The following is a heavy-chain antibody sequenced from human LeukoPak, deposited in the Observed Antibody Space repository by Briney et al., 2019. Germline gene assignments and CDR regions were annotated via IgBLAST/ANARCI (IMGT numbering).Heavy chain of an antibody. Sequence: SETLSLTCAVSGGSISSGGYSWSWIRQPPGNGLEWIGYIYHSGSTYYNPSLKSRVTISVDRSKNQFSLKLSSVTAADTAVYYCARVSLGAHFDYWGQGTLVTVSS. V-gene: IGHV4-30-2*01. CDR3: ARVSLGAHFDY. J-gene: IGHJ4*02. CDR1: GGSISSGGYS. CDR2: IYHSGST.